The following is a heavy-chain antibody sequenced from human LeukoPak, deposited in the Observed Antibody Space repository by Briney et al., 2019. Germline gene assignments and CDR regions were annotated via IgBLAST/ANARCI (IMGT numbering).Heavy chain of an antibody. Sequence: ASVKLSCKASGYTFNSYDINWVRQATGQGLEWMGWMNPNSGNTGYAQKFQGRVTMTRNTSISTAYMELSSLRSEDTAVYYCARRHFYCSGGSCYSGGLAFGYWGQGTLVTVSS. CDR2: MNPNSGNT. CDR3: ARRHFYCSGGSCYSGGLAFGY. CDR1: GYTFNSYD. D-gene: IGHD2-15*01. J-gene: IGHJ4*02. V-gene: IGHV1-8*01.